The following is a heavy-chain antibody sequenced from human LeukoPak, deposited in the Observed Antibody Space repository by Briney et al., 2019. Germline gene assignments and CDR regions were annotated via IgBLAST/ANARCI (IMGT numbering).Heavy chain of an antibody. CDR2: IIPIFGTA. CDR3: ARRHSYYDSSIYYFDY. Sequence: GASVKVSCKASGGTFSSYAISWVRQAPGQGLEWMGGIIPIFGTANYAQKFQGRVTITADESTSTAYMELSSLRSEDTAVYYCARRHSYYDSSIYYFDYWGQGTLATVSS. D-gene: IGHD3-22*01. J-gene: IGHJ4*02. CDR1: GGTFSSYA. V-gene: IGHV1-69*13.